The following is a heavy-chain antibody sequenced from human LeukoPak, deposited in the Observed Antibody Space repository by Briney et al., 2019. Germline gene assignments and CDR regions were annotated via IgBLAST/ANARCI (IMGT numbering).Heavy chain of an antibody. V-gene: IGHV3-30*04. CDR2: ISYDGSNK. CDR1: GFTFSSYA. D-gene: IGHD3-9*01. J-gene: IGHJ6*04. CDR3: ARQILTGYPYYYYGMDV. Sequence: GGSLRLSCAASGFTFSSYAMHWVRQAPGKGLEWVAVISYDGSNKYYADSVKGRFTISRDNSKNTLCLQMNSLRAEDTAVYYCARQILTGYPYYYYGMDVWGKGTTVTVSS.